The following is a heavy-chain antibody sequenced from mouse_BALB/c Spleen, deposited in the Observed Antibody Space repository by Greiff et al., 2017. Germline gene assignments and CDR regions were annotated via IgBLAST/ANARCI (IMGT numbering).Heavy chain of an antibody. CDR3: ARRDYRYDGNYYAMDY. Sequence: LVESGAELVRPGTSVKVSCKASGYAFTNYLIEWVKQRPGQGLEWIGVINPGSGGTNYNEKFKGKATLTADKSSSTAYMQLSSLTSDDSAVYFCARRDYRYDGNYYAMDYWGQGTSVTVSS. J-gene: IGHJ4*01. D-gene: IGHD2-14*01. CDR1: GYAFTNYL. V-gene: IGHV1-54*03. CDR2: INPGSGGT.